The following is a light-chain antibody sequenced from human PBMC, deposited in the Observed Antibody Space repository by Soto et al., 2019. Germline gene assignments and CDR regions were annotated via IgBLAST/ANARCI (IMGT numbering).Light chain of an antibody. CDR3: QKYKSAPLT. Sequence: DIQMTQSPSSLSASLGDRVTITCRASQGIGGYLAWFQQKPGNAPKLLIYAASTLQSGVPSRFSGSGSGTDFTLTVSSLQPEDVASYYCQKYKSAPLTFGGGTRVDIK. CDR2: AAS. V-gene: IGKV1-27*01. CDR1: QGIGGY. J-gene: IGKJ4*01.